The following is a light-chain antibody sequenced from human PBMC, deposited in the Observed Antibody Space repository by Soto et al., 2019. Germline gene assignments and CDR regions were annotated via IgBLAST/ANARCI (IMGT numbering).Light chain of an antibody. J-gene: IGKJ4*01. Sequence: DIQMTQSPSTLSASVGDRVTITCRASQSFSTWLAWYQQKPGKPPKLLIYDASHLESGVPSRFSGSGSGTEFTLAISSLQPNDFATYYCQQYYNYPLSFGGGTTVEVK. CDR2: DAS. V-gene: IGKV1-5*01. CDR3: QQYYNYPLS. CDR1: QSFSTW.